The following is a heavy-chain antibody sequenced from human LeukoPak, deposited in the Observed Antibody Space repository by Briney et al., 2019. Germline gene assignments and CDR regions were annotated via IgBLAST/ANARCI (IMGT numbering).Heavy chain of an antibody. CDR2: IIPIFGTA. V-gene: IGHV1-69*01. CDR3: ARYSCSSTSCYTGASNWFDP. J-gene: IGHJ5*02. Sequence: SVKVSCKASGGTFSSYAISWVRQAPGQGLEWMGGIIPIFGTANYAQKFQGRVTITADESTSTAYMELSSLRSEDTAVYYCARYSCSSTSCYTGASNWFDPWGQGTLVTVSS. CDR1: GGTFSSYA. D-gene: IGHD2-2*02.